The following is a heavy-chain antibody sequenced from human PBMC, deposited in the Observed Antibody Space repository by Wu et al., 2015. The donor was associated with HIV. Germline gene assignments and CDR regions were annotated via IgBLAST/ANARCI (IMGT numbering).Heavy chain of an antibody. D-gene: IGHD6-19*01. V-gene: IGHV1-2*02. CDR2: INPNSGGT. CDR1: GYNFIGYY. Sequence: QVQLVQSGAEVKKPGASVKVSCKASGYNFIGYYMHWVRQAPGQGLEWMGWINPNSGGTNYAQKFQGRVTMTRDTSISTVYMELSRLRSDDTAVYYCARALRPVADALELDYWGQGTLVSVSS. CDR3: ARALRPVADALELDY. J-gene: IGHJ4*02.